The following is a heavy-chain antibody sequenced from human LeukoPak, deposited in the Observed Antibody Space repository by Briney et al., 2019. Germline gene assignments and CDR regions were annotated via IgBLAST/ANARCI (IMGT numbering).Heavy chain of an antibody. CDR3: ARDAEYRSGWFDY. Sequence: ASVKVSCKASGYIFTNYGISWVRQAPGQGLEWMGWISGYSGNTNYAQSLQGRVTMTTDTSSSTAYMELRSLRSDDTAVYYCARDAEYRSGWFDYWGQGPLVTVSS. V-gene: IGHV1-18*01. CDR1: GYIFTNYG. D-gene: IGHD6-19*01. J-gene: IGHJ4*02. CDR2: ISGYSGNT.